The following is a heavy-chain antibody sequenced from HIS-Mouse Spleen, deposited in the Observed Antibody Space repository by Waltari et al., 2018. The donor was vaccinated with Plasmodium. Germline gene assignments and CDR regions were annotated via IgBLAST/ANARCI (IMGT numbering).Heavy chain of an antibody. V-gene: IGHV1-2*02. CDR3: ARDLAAAGHFDY. Sequence: QVQPVQSGADVKNPGASVKVPCKDSGYTFTAYSLHWVQQAPGQGLEWMGWINPNSGGTNYAQKFQGRVTMTRDTSISTAYMELSRLGSDDTAVYYCARDLAAAGHFDYWGQGTLVTVSS. CDR1: GYTFTAYS. D-gene: IGHD6-13*01. J-gene: IGHJ4*02. CDR2: INPNSGGT.